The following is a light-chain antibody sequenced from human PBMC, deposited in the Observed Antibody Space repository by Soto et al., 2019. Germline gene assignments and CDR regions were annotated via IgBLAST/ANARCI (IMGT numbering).Light chain of an antibody. CDR1: SSDIGDYNY. Sequence: QSVRTRAASVSGAPGGAITISCVGTSSDIGDYNYVSWYQQHPGKVPKVIIFDVSNRPSGVSYRFSGTKSGNTASLTVSGLQAEDEAHYYCCSYTRSGTLIFGTGTKVTVL. CDR2: DVS. CDR3: CSYTRSGTLI. J-gene: IGLJ1*01. V-gene: IGLV2-14*01.